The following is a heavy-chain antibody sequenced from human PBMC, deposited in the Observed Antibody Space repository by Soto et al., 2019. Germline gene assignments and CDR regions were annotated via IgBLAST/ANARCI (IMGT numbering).Heavy chain of an antibody. CDR3: ARGGSSWYTLLNWFDP. CDR2: IYYSGST. CDR1: GGSISSGGYY. D-gene: IGHD6-13*01. V-gene: IGHV4-31*03. Sequence: SGTLSLTFTVCGGSISSGGYYWSWIRQHPGKGLEWIGYIYYSGSTYYNPSPKSRVTISVDTSKNQFSLKLSSVTAADTAVYYCARGGSSWYTLLNWFDPWGQGTLVTVSS. J-gene: IGHJ5*02.